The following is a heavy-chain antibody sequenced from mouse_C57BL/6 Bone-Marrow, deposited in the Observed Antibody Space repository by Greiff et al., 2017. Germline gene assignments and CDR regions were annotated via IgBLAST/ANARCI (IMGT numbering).Heavy chain of an antibody. Sequence: EVQLQESGGGLVKPGGSLKLSCAASGFTFSDYGMHWVRQAPEKGLEWVAYISSGSSTIYYADTVKGRFTITRDNAKNTLFLQMTGLRSEDTAMXYFARMNYGGDFDYWGQGTTLTVSS. V-gene: IGHV5-17*01. D-gene: IGHD1-2*01. CDR3: ARMNYGGDFDY. CDR2: ISSGSSTI. J-gene: IGHJ2*01. CDR1: GFTFSDYG.